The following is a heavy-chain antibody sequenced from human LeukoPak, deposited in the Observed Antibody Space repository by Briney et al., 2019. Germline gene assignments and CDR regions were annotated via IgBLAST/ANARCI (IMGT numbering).Heavy chain of an antibody. CDR3: AREIVGAPFFEY. J-gene: IGHJ4*02. Sequence: SETLSLTCTVSGGSISGYYWAWIRQPAGKGLEWIGRIYTSGRTNYSPSLKSRVTMSVDTSKNQFSLTLSSVTAADTAVYYCAREIVGAPFFEYWGQGTLVTVSS. CDR2: IYTSGRT. D-gene: IGHD1-26*01. V-gene: IGHV4-4*07. CDR1: GGSISGYY.